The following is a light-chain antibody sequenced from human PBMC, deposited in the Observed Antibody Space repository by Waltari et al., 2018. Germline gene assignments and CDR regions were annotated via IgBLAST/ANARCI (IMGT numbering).Light chain of an antibody. V-gene: IGLV2-11*01. Sequence: QSALTQPRSVSGSPAQSVTISCSGTSRDIGGYNYVSWYQQYPGKPPKLIIYDVNKRPPGVPDRFSGSKSGNTASLTISGLQTEDEADYYCCSYAGPDNHVVFGGGTKMTVL. CDR2: DVN. CDR1: SRDIGGYNY. J-gene: IGLJ2*01. CDR3: CSYAGPDNHVV.